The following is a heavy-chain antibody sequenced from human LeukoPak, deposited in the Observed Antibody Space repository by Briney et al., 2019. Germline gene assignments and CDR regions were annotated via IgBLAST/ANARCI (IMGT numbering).Heavy chain of an antibody. J-gene: IGHJ6*03. CDR1: GYTFTSYG. V-gene: IGHV1-18*01. Sequence: ASVKVSCKASGYTFTSYGISWVRQAPGQGLEWMGWISAYNGNTNYAQKLQGRVTMTTDTSTSTAYMELRSPRSDDTAVYYCARDGGVATISYYMDVWGKGTTVTVSS. CDR3: ARDGGVATISYYMDV. D-gene: IGHD5-12*01. CDR2: ISAYNGNT.